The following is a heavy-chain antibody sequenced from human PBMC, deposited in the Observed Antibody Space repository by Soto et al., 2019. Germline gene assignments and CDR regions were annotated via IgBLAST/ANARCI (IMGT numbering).Heavy chain of an antibody. J-gene: IGHJ3*02. Sequence: GGSLRLSCAASGFTFSDYYMSWIRQAPGKGLEWVSYISSSGSTIYYADSVKGRFTISRDNAKNSLYLRMNSLRDEDTAVYYCARGGNYDFWSAQRAFDIWGQGTMVTVSS. CDR3: ARGGNYDFWSAQRAFDI. V-gene: IGHV3-11*01. D-gene: IGHD3-3*01. CDR2: ISSSGSTI. CDR1: GFTFSDYY.